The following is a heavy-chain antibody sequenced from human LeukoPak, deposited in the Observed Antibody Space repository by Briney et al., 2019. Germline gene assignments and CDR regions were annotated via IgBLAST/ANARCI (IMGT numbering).Heavy chain of an antibody. Sequence: PSETLSLTCTVSGGSISSSYWSWIRQPPGKGLEWIGYMYHSGSSSYNPSLQSRVTISVDTSKNQFSLMLSSVTAAGTAVYYCARDSRGSVSATNYYYYYGMDDWGQGTTVTVSS. V-gene: IGHV4-59*01. J-gene: IGHJ6*02. D-gene: IGHD6-19*01. CDR3: ARDSRGSVSATNYYYYYGMDD. CDR1: GGSISSSY. CDR2: MYHSGSS.